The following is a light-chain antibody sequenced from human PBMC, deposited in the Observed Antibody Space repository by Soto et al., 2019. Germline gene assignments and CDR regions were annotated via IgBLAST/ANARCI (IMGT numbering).Light chain of an antibody. V-gene: IGKV1-39*01. Sequence: DIQLTQSPSSLSASVGDRLTITCRANQSISAYLSWYQQSPGKAPKLLMYAASNLQSGVPSRFSGSGSGTDFTLTITSLRPEDFATYYSQQTYSSPYSFGQGTKVEIK. CDR2: AAS. CDR3: QQTYSSPYS. CDR1: QSISAY. J-gene: IGKJ2*03.